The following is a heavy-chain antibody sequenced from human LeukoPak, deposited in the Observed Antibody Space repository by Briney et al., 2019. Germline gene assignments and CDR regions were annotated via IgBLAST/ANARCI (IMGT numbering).Heavy chain of an antibody. CDR3: ARGSVVVVVAATPPPFYGMDV. CDR2: MNPNSGNT. J-gene: IGHJ6*02. Sequence: ASVKVSCKASGYTFTSYDINWVRQATGQGLEWMGWMNPNSGNTGYAQKFQGRVTMTRNTSISTAYMELSSLRSEDTAVYYCARGSVVVVVAATPPPFYGMDVWGQGTTVTVSS. CDR1: GYTFTSYD. D-gene: IGHD2-15*01. V-gene: IGHV1-8*01.